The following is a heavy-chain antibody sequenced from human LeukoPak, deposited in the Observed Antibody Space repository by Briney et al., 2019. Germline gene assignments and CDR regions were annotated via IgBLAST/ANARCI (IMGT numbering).Heavy chain of an antibody. CDR3: AREYHGERQTNWYFDL. D-gene: IGHD4-17*01. V-gene: IGHV6-1*01. J-gene: IGHJ2*01. CDR1: GDSVSSNSAA. CDR2: TYYRSKWYN. Sequence: SQTLSLTCAISGDSVSSNSAAWNWIRQSPSGGLEWLGRTYYRSKWYNDYAVSVKSRITINPETSKNQSSLQLNSVTPEDTAVYYCAREYHGERQTNWYFDLWGRGTLVTVSS.